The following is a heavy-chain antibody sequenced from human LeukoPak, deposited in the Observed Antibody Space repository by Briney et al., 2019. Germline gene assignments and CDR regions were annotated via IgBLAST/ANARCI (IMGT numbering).Heavy chain of an antibody. Sequence: GGSLRLSCAASGFTFSSYGMHWVRQAPGKGLEWVAVISYDGSNKYYADSVKGRFTISRDNSKNTLYLQMNSLRAEDTAVYYCAKEGQQLVGYYFDYWGQGTLVSVSS. V-gene: IGHV3-30*18. D-gene: IGHD6-13*01. J-gene: IGHJ4*02. CDR1: GFTFSSYG. CDR2: ISYDGSNK. CDR3: AKEGQQLVGYYFDY.